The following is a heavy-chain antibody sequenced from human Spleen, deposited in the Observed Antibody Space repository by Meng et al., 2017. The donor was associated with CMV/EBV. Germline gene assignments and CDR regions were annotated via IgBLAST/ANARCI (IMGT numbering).Heavy chain of an antibody. D-gene: IGHD2-2*01. CDR2: IKHTGSEK. J-gene: IGHJ6*02. Sequence: GESLKISCAASGFTFSDHYMDWVRQAPGKGLEWVANIKHTGSEKNYVDSVKGRFTISRDNAKNSLYLQMNSLRAEDTAVYYCARDPGPGYCSSTSCPLNYYYGMDVWGQGTTVTVSS. CDR3: ARDPGPGYCSSTSCPLNYYYGMDV. CDR1: GFTFSDHY. V-gene: IGHV3-7*01.